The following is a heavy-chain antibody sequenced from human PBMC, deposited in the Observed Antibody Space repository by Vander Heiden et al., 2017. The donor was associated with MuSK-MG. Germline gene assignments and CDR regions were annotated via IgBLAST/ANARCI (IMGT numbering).Heavy chain of an antibody. CDR3: ARDRRNWNYAAFDY. J-gene: IGHJ4*02. Sequence: QVQLVQSGAEVKKPGSSVKVSCTSSGDTFSSYAINWVRQAPGQGLEWMGGIIPLFATANYAQKFQGRVTITADESTSTAYMELSSLRSEDTAVYYCARDRRNWNYAAFDYWGQGTLVSVSS. V-gene: IGHV1-69*01. CDR2: IIPLFATA. CDR1: GDTFSSYA. D-gene: IGHD1-7*01.